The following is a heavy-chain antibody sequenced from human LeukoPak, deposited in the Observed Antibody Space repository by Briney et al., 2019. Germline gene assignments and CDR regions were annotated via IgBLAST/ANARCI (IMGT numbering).Heavy chain of an antibody. Sequence: SGGSLRLSCEASGFTFSHFAMHWVRQAPNKGLEWVAEISYDGKRNYYADSVKGRFTLSRDDSKNTVYLQMNRLRAEDTAVYFCVRGSKIRGVIPEGEFDYWGQGTLVTVSS. CDR1: GFTFSHFA. V-gene: IGHV3-30*03. CDR3: VRGSKIRGVIPEGEFDY. D-gene: IGHD3-10*01. J-gene: IGHJ4*02. CDR2: ISYDGKRN.